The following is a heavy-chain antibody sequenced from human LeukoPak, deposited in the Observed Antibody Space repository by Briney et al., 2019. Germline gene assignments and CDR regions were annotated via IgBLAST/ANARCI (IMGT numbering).Heavy chain of an antibody. J-gene: IGHJ4*02. Sequence: GGSLRLSRATAGFIFSDFWMTWVRQAPGKGLEWVANIKQDGSLTFYMGSAKGRFTITRDYAKSSLYLQMNSLRVGDTAIYYCVRDSYTREWHEIESDYWGQGTLVTVSS. D-gene: IGHD6-13*01. CDR1: GFIFSDFW. CDR2: IKQDGSLT. CDR3: VRDSYTREWHEIESDY. V-gene: IGHV3-7*03.